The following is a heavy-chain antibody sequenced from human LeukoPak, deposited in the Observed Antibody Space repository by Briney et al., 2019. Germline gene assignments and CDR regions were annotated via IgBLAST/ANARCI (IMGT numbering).Heavy chain of an antibody. CDR1: GFTFSNFW. V-gene: IGHV3-7*03. J-gene: IGHJ4*02. CDR2: IKQDETEK. CDR3: ANHHLEYSSSSYFDY. Sequence: PGGSLRLSCTASGFTFSNFWMGWVRQAPGKGLEWVANIKQDETEKFYLGSVKGRFTISRDNAKNSLYLQMNSLRAEDTTVYYCANHHLEYSSSSYFDYWGQGTLVTVSS. D-gene: IGHD6-6*01.